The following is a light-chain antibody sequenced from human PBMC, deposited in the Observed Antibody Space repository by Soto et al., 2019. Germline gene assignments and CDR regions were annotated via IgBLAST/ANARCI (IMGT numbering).Light chain of an antibody. Sequence: QSALTQPASVSGSPGQSITISCTGANSDIGDWNYVSWYQQSPGKAPKLIIYEVNYRPSGVSYRFSGSKSGNTASLTISGLQAEDETDYYCFSYTSSGTYVFGTGTKLTVL. CDR3: FSYTSSGTYV. V-gene: IGLV2-14*01. CDR1: NSDIGDWNY. J-gene: IGLJ1*01. CDR2: EVN.